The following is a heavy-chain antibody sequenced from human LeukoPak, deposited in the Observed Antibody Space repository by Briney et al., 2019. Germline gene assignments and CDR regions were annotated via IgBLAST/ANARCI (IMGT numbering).Heavy chain of an antibody. CDR2: ISDDANNE. CDR3: AKSTSLLWFGESGYYFDY. D-gene: IGHD3-10*01. J-gene: IGHJ4*02. CDR1: GFSFSKYG. Sequence: PGNSLRLSCAASGFSFSKYGMHWVRQAPGKGLEWVAVISDDANNEEYADSVKGRFTISRDNSKNTLYLQMNSLRAEDTAVYYCAKSTSLLWFGESGYYFDYWGQGTLVTVSS. V-gene: IGHV3-30*18.